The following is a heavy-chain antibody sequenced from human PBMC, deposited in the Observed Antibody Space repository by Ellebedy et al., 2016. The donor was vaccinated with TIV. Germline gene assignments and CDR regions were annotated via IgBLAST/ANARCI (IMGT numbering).Heavy chain of an antibody. CDR1: GFTFSSYA. J-gene: IGHJ6*02. CDR2: ISYDGSNK. CDR3: ARDFPYDSSGRYYYHYYGMDV. D-gene: IGHD3-22*01. V-gene: IGHV3-30*04. Sequence: GGSLRLXXAASGFTFSSYAMHWVRQAPGKGLEWVAVISYDGSNKYYVDSVKGRFTISRDSSKNTLYLQMNSLRAEDTAVYYCARDFPYDSSGRYYYHYYGMDVWGQGTTVTVSS.